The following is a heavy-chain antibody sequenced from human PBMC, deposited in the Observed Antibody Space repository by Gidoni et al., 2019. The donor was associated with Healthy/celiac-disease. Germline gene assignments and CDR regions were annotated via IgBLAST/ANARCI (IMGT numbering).Heavy chain of an antibody. CDR2: MSGGGGSR. V-gene: IGHV3-23*01. CDR3: ARSLSVGATPLYYFDF. Sequence: EVQLLESGGGLVHPGGSLRLSCAASGFTFGSCAMSWVRQAPGKGLESVSAMSGGGGSRYYANSVKGRFTISRDNSKNTLYLQMSSLRAEDTAVYYCARSLSVGATPLYYFDFWGQGTLVTVSS. CDR1: GFTFGSCA. D-gene: IGHD1-26*01. J-gene: IGHJ4*02.